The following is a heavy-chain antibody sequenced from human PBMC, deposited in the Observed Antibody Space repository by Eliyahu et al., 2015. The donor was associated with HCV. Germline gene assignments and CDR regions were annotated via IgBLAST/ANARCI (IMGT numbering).Heavy chain of an antibody. D-gene: IGHD2-21*02. CDR3: ARDEHVVVTATGWGAYYYYGMDV. V-gene: IGHV1-2*02. J-gene: IGHJ6*02. CDR1: FTGYY. Sequence: FTGYYMHWVRQAPGQGLEWMGWINPNSGGTNYAQKFQGRVTMTRDTSISTAYMELSRLRSDDTAVYYCARDEHVVVTATGWGAYYYYGMDVWGQGTTVTVSS. CDR2: INPNSGGT.